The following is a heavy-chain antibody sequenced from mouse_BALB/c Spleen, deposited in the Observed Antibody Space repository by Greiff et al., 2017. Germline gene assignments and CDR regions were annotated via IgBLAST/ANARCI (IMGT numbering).Heavy chain of an antibody. J-gene: IGHJ1*01. D-gene: IGHD2-10*01. V-gene: IGHV5-6-5*01. CDR2: ISSGGST. Sequence: EVKVVESGGGLVKPGGSLKLSCAASGFTFSSYAMSWVRQTPEKRLEWVASISSGGSTYYPDSVKGRFTISRDNARNILYLQMSSLRSEDTAMYYCATYYGNFDWYFDVWGAGTTVTVSS. CDR3: ATYYGNFDWYFDV. CDR1: GFTFSSYA.